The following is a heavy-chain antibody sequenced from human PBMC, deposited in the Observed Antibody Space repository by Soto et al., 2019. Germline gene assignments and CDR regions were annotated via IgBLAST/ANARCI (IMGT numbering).Heavy chain of an antibody. CDR2: ISGSGGST. V-gene: IGHV3-23*01. CDR3: AKDRDFWGGYYKHRGFDC. D-gene: IGHD3-3*01. Sequence: EVQLLESGGGLVQPGGSLRLSCAASGFTFSSYAMSWVRQAPGKGLEWVSGISGSGGSTYYADSVKGRFTISRDSYKNTLYLQMNSLRAEDTDVYHCAKDRDFWGGYYKHRGFDCWGQGTLVTVSS. J-gene: IGHJ4*02. CDR1: GFTFSSYA.